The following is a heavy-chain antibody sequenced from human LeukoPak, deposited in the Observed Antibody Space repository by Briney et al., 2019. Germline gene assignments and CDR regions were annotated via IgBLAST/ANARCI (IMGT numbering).Heavy chain of an antibody. CDR1: GFTFSSYW. CDR3: ARDLPSITMIVGADYFDY. V-gene: IGHV3-7*01. CDR2: IKQDGSEK. J-gene: IGHJ4*02. D-gene: IGHD3-22*01. Sequence: GGSLRLSCAASGFTFSSYWMSWVRQAPGKGLEWVANIKQDGSEKYYVDSVKGRFTISRDNAKNPLYLQMNSLRAEDTAVYYCARDLPSITMIVGADYFDYWGQGTLVTVSS.